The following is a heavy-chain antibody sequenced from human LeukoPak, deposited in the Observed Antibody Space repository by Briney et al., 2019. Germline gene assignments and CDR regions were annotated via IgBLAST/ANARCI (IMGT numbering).Heavy chain of an antibody. J-gene: IGHJ3*02. CDR1: GFTFSSYA. D-gene: IGHD3-16*01. V-gene: IGHV4-34*01. Sequence: GSLRLSCAASGFTFSSYAMSWIRQPPGKGLEWIGEINHSGSTNYNPSLKSRVTISVDTSKNQFSLKLSSVTAADTAVYYCARGPLGGESFDIWGQGTMVTVSS. CDR2: INHSGST. CDR3: ARGPLGGESFDI.